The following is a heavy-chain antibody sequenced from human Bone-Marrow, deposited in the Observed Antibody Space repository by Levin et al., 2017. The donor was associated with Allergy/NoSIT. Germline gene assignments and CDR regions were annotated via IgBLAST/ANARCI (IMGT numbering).Heavy chain of an antibody. D-gene: IGHD3-10*01. V-gene: IGHV3-33*01. J-gene: IGHJ6*02. CDR3: ASNYYGSGSYPRNYYYYGMDV. Sequence: GGSLRLSCAASGFTFSSYGMHWVRQAPGKGLEWVAVIWYDGSNKYYADSVKGRFTISRDNSKNTLYLQMNSLRAEDTAVYYCASNYYGSGSYPRNYYYYGMDVWGQGTTVTVSS. CDR2: IWYDGSNK. CDR1: GFTFSSYG.